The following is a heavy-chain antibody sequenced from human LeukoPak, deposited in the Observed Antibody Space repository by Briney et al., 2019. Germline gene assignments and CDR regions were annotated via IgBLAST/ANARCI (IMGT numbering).Heavy chain of an antibody. Sequence: PSETLSLTCSVSGGSINDYFWSWIRQSPGKGLEWVAYIHYTGTTNYNPSLKSRVTMSLDTSGNRLSLELSSVTAADTALSFCARLSSYRSGYWPGHLDLRGQGSLVTV. D-gene: IGHD3-9*01. CDR2: IHYTGTT. CDR1: GGSINDYF. CDR3: ARLSSYRSGYWPGHLDL. V-gene: IGHV4-59*08. J-gene: IGHJ5*02.